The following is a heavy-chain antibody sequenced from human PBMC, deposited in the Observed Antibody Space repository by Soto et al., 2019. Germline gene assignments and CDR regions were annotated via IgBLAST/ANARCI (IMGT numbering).Heavy chain of an antibody. CDR3: AKDTRGSSSQFFDY. Sequence: EVQLLESGGGLGKPGGSLRLSCAASGFTFSTYAMAWVRQAPGRGLEWVSGFGSGDTTYYADSVKGRFTISRDNSKSTLYLQMNSLRAADTAIYYCAKDTRGSSSQFFDYWGQGTLVTVSS. CDR1: GFTFSTYA. CDR2: FGSGDTT. J-gene: IGHJ4*02. D-gene: IGHD6-6*01. V-gene: IGHV3-23*01.